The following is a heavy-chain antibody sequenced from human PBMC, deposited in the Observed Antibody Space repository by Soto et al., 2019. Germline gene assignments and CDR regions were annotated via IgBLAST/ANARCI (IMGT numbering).Heavy chain of an antibody. CDR3: PEARMNHNSVWDPFVI. CDR2: IGGGGDDT. V-gene: IGHV3-23*01. Sequence: GGSLRLSCSASVFTFNIYAMSWVRQAPGKGLEWVSGIGGGGDDTNYADSVKGRFIISRDNFKSTLSLQMNGLRAEDTAVYYCPEARMNHNSVWDPFVIWGQGKMGTV. D-gene: IGHD2-15*01. CDR1: VFTFNIYA. J-gene: IGHJ3*02.